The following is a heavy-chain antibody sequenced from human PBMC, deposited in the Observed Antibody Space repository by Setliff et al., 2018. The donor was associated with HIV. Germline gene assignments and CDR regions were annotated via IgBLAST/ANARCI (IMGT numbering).Heavy chain of an antibody. V-gene: IGHV4-38-2*02. CDR1: GYSIRSGYY. CDR2: MFRTGTS. D-gene: IGHD1-1*01. CDR3: ATVDGTRYLDY. J-gene: IGHJ4*02. Sequence: KPSETLSLTCTVSGYSIRSGYYWCWIRQSPGKVLEWIGTMFRTGTSYYNPSLTSRVTISQDTSKNQFSLELTSVTAADTAVYYCATVDGTRYLDYWGQGKLVTVSS.